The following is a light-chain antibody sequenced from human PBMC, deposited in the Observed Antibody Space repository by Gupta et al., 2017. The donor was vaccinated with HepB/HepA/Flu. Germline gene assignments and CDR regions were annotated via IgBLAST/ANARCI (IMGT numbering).Light chain of an antibody. CDR1: QSLVFSDGNTF. J-gene: IGKJ4*01. CDR3: VQGTHWPT. V-gene: IGKV2-30*01. Sequence: DVVLTQSPLSLPVTLGQPASISCRSSQSLVFSDGNTFLHWFQQRPGQSPRRLLYQVSKRDSGVPERFSGSESGTDFTLRSSRVEAEDVAIYYCVQGTHWPTFGGGTKVEIK. CDR2: QVS.